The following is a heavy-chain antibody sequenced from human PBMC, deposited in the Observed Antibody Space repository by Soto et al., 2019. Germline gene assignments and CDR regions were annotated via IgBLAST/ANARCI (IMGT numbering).Heavy chain of an antibody. Sequence: ASVKVSCKASGYTFTSYGISWVRQAPGQGLEWMGWISAYNGNTNYAQKLQGRVTMTTDTSTSTAYMELRSLRSDDTAVYYCASPGYCSGGSCLTTNLDYWGQGTLVTVSP. J-gene: IGHJ4*02. D-gene: IGHD2-15*01. CDR1: GYTFTSYG. CDR2: ISAYNGNT. V-gene: IGHV1-18*04. CDR3: ASPGYCSGGSCLTTNLDY.